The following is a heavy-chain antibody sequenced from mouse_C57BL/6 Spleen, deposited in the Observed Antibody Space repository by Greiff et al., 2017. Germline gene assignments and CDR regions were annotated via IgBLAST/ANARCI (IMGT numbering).Heavy chain of an antibody. CDR3: ARSSYYSNYLAWFAY. D-gene: IGHD2-5*01. CDR2: INPSYGGT. J-gene: IGHJ3*01. V-gene: IGHV1-53*01. CDR1: GYTFTSYW. Sequence: QVQLKPPGTELVKPGASVTLSCKASGYTFTSYWMHWVKQRPGQGLEWIGNINPSYGGTNYNEKFKSKATQTVDKSSSTAYMQLSSLTSEDSAVYYCARSSYYSNYLAWFAYWGQGTLVTVSA.